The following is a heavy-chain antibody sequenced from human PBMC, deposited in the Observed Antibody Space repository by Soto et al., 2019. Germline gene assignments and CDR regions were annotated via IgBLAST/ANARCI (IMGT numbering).Heavy chain of an antibody. CDR1: GYTFTGYY. Sequence: ASVKVSCKASGYTFTGYYMHWVRQAPGQGLEWMGWINPNSGGTNYAQKFQGRVTMTRDTSISTAYMELSRLRSDDTAVYYCARDEGDIVVVPAAILHNWLDPWGQGTLVTVSS. V-gene: IGHV1-2*02. J-gene: IGHJ5*02. CDR3: ARDEGDIVVVPAAILHNWLDP. CDR2: INPNSGGT. D-gene: IGHD2-2*01.